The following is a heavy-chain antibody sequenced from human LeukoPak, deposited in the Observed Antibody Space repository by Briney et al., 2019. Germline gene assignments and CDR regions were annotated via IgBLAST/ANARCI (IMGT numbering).Heavy chain of an antibody. V-gene: IGHV1-46*03. CDR2: IDPSGGGT. CDR3: ARAPKDILTGHYPHFDD. D-gene: IGHD3-9*01. Sequence: ASVKVSCKASGNIFTTSYMHWVRQAPGQGPEWLGVIDPSGGGTRYGQKFQGRVTMTRDTSTSTVYMEVSSLRSEDTAVYYCARAPKDILTGHYPHFDDWGQGTLVTVSS. CDR1: GNIFTTSY. J-gene: IGHJ4*02.